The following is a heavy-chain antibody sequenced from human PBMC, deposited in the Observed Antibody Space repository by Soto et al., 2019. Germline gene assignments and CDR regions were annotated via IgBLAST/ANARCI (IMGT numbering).Heavy chain of an antibody. J-gene: IGHJ4*02. CDR3: ARGDYDSSGYYPDY. Sequence: PGGSLRLSCAASGFTFSSYAMHWVRQAPGKGLEWVAVISHDGSNKYYADSVKGRFTISRDNSKNTLYLQMNSLRAEDTAVYYCARGDYDSSGYYPDYWGQGTPVTVLL. CDR1: GFTFSSYA. CDR2: ISHDGSNK. V-gene: IGHV3-30-3*01. D-gene: IGHD3-22*01.